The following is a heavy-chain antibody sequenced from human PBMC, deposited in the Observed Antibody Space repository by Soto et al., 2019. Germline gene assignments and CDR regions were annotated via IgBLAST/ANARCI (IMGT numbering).Heavy chain of an antibody. V-gene: IGHV3-9*01. Sequence: EVQLVESGGGLVQPGRSLRLSCAASGFTFDDYAMHWVRQAPGKGLEWVSGISWNSGSIGYADSVKGRFTISRDNAKNSLYLQMNSLRSEDTDLYYCATAALNDITMVRGVSPNYFDYWGQGTLVTVGS. CDR1: GFTFDDYA. CDR3: ATAALNDITMVRGVSPNYFDY. CDR2: ISWNSGSI. J-gene: IGHJ4*02. D-gene: IGHD3-10*01.